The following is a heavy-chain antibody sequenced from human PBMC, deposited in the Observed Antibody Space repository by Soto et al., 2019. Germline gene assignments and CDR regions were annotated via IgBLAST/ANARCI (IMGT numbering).Heavy chain of an antibody. Sequence: QITLKESGPTLVKPTQTLTLTCTFSGFSLSTSGVGVGWIRQPPGKALEGLALIYWDVDKRYSPSLKSRLTITKYTSKNQLVLTMTNMDPVDTSTYCCAHRRLHLGELSLPYVDYWGQGSLVTVSS. J-gene: IGHJ4*02. V-gene: IGHV2-5*02. CDR2: IYWDVDK. D-gene: IGHD3-16*02. CDR3: AHRRLHLGELSLPYVDY. CDR1: GFSLSTSGVG.